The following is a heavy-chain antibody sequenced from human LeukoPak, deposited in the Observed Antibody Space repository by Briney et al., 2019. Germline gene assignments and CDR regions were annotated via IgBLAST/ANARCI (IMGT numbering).Heavy chain of an antibody. Sequence: GASLKISCKGSGYSFTSYWIGLVRQLPGKGLEWMGIIYPGDSDTRYSPSFQGQVTISADKSISTAYLQWSSLKASDTAMYYCARWVVVAATPSAPWFDPWGQGTLVTVSS. V-gene: IGHV5-51*01. J-gene: IGHJ5*02. CDR1: GYSFTSYW. CDR2: IYPGDSDT. D-gene: IGHD2-15*01. CDR3: ARWVVVAATPSAPWFDP.